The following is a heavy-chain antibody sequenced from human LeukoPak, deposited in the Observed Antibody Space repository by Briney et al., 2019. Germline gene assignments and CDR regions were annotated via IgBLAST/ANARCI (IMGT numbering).Heavy chain of an antibody. D-gene: IGHD3-22*01. J-gene: IGHJ4*02. CDR3: ARYDSTGLDY. V-gene: IGHV4-4*07. Sequence: SETLSLTCTVSGASITSYYWSWIRQPAGKGLEWIGRMYTSGTTDYNPSLKSRVTMSVDTSKNQFSLKLTSVTAADTAMYYCARYDSTGLDYWGQRTLVTVSS. CDR2: MYTSGTT. CDR1: GASITSYY.